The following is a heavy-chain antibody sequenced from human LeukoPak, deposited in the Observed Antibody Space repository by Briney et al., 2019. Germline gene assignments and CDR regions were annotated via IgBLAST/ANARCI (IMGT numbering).Heavy chain of an antibody. J-gene: IGHJ6*02. CDR3: ASAPDSSSLTGMDV. D-gene: IGHD6-13*01. CDR1: GGSSSGYY. Sequence: PSETLSLTCAVYGGSSSGYYWSWIRQPPGKGLEWIGEINHSGSTNYNPSLKSRVTMSVDTSKNQFSLKLSSVTAADTAVYYCASAPDSSSLTGMDVWGQGTTVTVSS. CDR2: INHSGST. V-gene: IGHV4-34*01.